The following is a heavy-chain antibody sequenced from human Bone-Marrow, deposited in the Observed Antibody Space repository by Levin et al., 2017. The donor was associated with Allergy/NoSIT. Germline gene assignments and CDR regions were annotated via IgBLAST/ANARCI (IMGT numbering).Heavy chain of an antibody. D-gene: IGHD6-19*01. CDR1: GYTFTSYD. CDR2: MNPNSGNT. CDR3: ARGWARSLADIDSSGWYKDYYFDY. V-gene: IGHV1-8*01. Sequence: GASVKVSCKASGYTFTSYDINWVRQATGQGLEWMGWMNPNSGNTGYAQKFQGRVTMTRNTSISTAYMELSSLRSEDTAVYYCARGWARSLADIDSSGWYKDYYFDYWGQGTLVTVSS. J-gene: IGHJ4*02.